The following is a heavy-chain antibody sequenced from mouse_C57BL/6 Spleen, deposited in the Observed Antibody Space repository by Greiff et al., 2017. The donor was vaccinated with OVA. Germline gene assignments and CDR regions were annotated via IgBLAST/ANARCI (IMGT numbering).Heavy chain of an antibody. CDR2: IDPSDSYT. J-gene: IGHJ3*01. V-gene: IGHV1-59*01. CDR1: GYTFTSYW. D-gene: IGHD2-2*01. CDR3: ARGMVTTPGAY. Sequence: QVQLKQSGAELMKPGASVKLSCKATGYTFTSYWMHWVKQRPGQGLEWIGVIDPSDSYTNYNQKFKGKATLTVDTSSSTAYMQLSSLTSEDSAVYYCARGMVTTPGAYWGQGTLVTVSA.